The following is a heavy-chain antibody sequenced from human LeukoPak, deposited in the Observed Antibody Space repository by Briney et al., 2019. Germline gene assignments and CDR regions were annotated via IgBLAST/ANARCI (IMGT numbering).Heavy chain of an antibody. D-gene: IGHD6-13*01. Sequence: GGSLRLSCAASGFTFSSYGMHWVRQAPGKGLEWVAVISYDGSNKYYADSVKGRFTISRDNSKNTLYLQMNSLRAEDTAVYYCAKDYSPFGAAAGSAFDIWGQGTMVTVSS. CDR1: GFTFSSYG. V-gene: IGHV3-30*18. J-gene: IGHJ3*02. CDR3: AKDYSPFGAAAGSAFDI. CDR2: ISYDGSNK.